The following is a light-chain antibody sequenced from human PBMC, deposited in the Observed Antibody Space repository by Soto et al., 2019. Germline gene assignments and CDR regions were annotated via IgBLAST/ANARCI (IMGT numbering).Light chain of an antibody. J-gene: IGKJ1*01. V-gene: IGKV3-20*01. CDR1: QTVSSNF. CDR2: GAS. Sequence: EIVLTQSPGTLSLSPGDRATLSCSASQTVSSNFLAWYQQRPAQAPRLLIHGASTRATGITDRFSGSVSGTDFTLIISGLEPEDLAVYYCQQYGTSPATFGQGTKVDIK. CDR3: QQYGTSPAT.